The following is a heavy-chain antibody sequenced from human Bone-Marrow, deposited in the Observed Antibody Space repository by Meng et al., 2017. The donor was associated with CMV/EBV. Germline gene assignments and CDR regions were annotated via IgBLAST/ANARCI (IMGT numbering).Heavy chain of an antibody. CDR2: IYYSGTT. V-gene: IGHV4-59*12. CDR1: GGSISSYY. CDR3: ARDMSATFDY. Sequence: GSLRLSCTVSGGSISSYYWSWIRQPPGKGLEWIGYIYYSGTTYHNPSLKSRVTISVDTSKNQLSLNLKSVTAADTAVYYCARDMSATFDYWGRGTLVTVSS. D-gene: IGHD3-10*02. J-gene: IGHJ4*02.